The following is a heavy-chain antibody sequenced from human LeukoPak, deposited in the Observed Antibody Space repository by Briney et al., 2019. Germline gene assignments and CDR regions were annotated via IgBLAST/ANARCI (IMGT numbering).Heavy chain of an antibody. J-gene: IGHJ6*02. CDR1: GGSISSGGYS. V-gene: IGHV4-30-2*01. CDR3: ASGPYCSSTSCYSVGGMDV. Sequence: PSETLSLTCAVSGGSISSGGYSWSWIRQPPGKGLEWIGYIYHSGSTYCNPSLKSRVTISVDRSKNQFSLKLSSVTAADTAVYYCASGPYCSSTSCYSVGGMDVWGQGITVTVSS. D-gene: IGHD2-2*02. CDR2: IYHSGST.